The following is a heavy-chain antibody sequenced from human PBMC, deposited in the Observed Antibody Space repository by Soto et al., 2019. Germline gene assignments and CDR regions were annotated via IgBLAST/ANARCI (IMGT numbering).Heavy chain of an antibody. Sequence: ASVKVSCKPFGYTFTSYYIHWVRQAPGEGLEWMGIVNPSSGVTGYTQKFQGRVTMTTDTSTSTVYMELSSLRSEDTAVYYCARDMREGLSGWHGVDYWGQGTLVTVS. D-gene: IGHD6-19*01. J-gene: IGHJ4*02. CDR1: GYTFTSYY. CDR3: ARDMREGLSGWHGVDY. V-gene: IGHV1-46*01. CDR2: VNPSSGVT.